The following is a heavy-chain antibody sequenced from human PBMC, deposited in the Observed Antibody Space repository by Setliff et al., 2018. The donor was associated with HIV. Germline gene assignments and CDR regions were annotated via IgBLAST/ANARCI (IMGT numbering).Heavy chain of an antibody. J-gene: IGHJ3*02. V-gene: IGHV1-2*02. CDR3: ARAGHYDSSGTPWENAFDI. Sequence: GASVKVSCKASGYTFTGYYMHWVRQAPGQGLEWMGWINPNNGGTNYAQKFQGRVTMTRDTSISTAYMELRSLGSDDTAVYYCARAGHYDSSGTPWENAFDIWGQGTMVTVSS. CDR2: INPNNGGT. D-gene: IGHD3-22*01. CDR1: GYTFTGYY.